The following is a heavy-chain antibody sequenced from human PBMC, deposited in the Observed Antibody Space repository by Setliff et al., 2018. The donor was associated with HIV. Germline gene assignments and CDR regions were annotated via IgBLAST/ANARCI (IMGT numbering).Heavy chain of an antibody. V-gene: IGHV4-34*01. J-gene: IGHJ5*01. CDR3: ARGGNSAAAWFDS. D-gene: IGHD1-1*01. Sequence: ETLSLTCAVYGGSFSGYYWSWIRQPPGKGLEWIGEINHSGSTNYNPSLKSRVTISVDTSMDQFSLKLNSVTAADTAVYYCARGGNSAAAWFDSWGQGTLVTVS. CDR1: GGSFSGYY. CDR2: INHSGST.